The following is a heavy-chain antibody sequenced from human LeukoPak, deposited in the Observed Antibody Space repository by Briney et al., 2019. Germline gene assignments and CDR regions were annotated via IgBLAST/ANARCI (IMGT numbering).Heavy chain of an antibody. CDR2: IYYSGST. CDR1: GGSISSYY. D-gene: IGHD2/OR15-2a*01. CDR3: AGHHPRNTVDF. V-gene: IGHV4-59*08. J-gene: IGHJ4*02. Sequence: SETLSLTCTVSGGSISSYYWSWIRQPPGKGLEWIGYIYYSGSTNYNPSLKSRVTISVDTSKNQFSLKLSSVTAADTAVYYCAGHHPRNTVDFWGREPWSPSPQ.